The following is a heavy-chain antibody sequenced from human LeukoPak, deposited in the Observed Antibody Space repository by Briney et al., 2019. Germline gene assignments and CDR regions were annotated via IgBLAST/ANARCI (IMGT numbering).Heavy chain of an antibody. CDR1: GESFSGYY. V-gene: IGHV4-34*01. D-gene: IGHD6-13*01. CDR3: ARAEITAAGVPFDY. Sequence: PSETLSLTCAVYGESFSGYYWSWIRQPPGKGLEWIGEVNHSGSTNYNPSLKSRVTISVDTSKNQFSLKLSSVTAADTGVYYYARAEITAAGVPFDYWGQGTLVTVSS. J-gene: IGHJ4*02. CDR2: VNHSGST.